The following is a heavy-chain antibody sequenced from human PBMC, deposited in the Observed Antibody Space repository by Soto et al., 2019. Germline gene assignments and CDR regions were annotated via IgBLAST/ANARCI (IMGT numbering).Heavy chain of an antibody. V-gene: IGHV1-2*02. CDR2: INPDSGDT. J-gene: IGHJ6*02. D-gene: IGHD1-26*01. Sequence: ASVKVSCKASGYTFTGYYVHWVRQAPGQGLEWMGWINPDSGDTYLAQRFQGRVTMNRDTSIGTAYMELRGLTSDDTAEYYCAKGGAIVAAGTRVYLYNAMDVWGQGTTVTVSS. CDR3: AKGGAIVAAGTRVYLYNAMDV. CDR1: GYTFTGYY.